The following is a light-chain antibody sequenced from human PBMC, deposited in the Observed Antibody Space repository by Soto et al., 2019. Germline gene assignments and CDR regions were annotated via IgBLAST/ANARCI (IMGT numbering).Light chain of an antibody. V-gene: IGKV3-15*01. CDR3: QQYDNWPGT. CDR2: GAS. CDR1: QSLNRD. Sequence: EIVITQSPATLSLSPGARATLSCRARQSLNRDLAWYQQKPGQAPRLLIFGASIRATGIPARFSGSGSGTEGTLTISSLQSEDVALYDCQQYDNWPGTFGPGTKGDIK. J-gene: IGKJ1*01.